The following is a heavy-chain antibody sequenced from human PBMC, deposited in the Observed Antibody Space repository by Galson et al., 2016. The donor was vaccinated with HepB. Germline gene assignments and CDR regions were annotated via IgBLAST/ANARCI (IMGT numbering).Heavy chain of an antibody. Sequence: SLRLSCAASGFTFSTYAMSWVRQSPGKGLEWVSAISGSGAGETTYYADSVRGRFAIFRHNSDNRLFLQMTSLRADDTAVYYCAKAPLVTCDHVRCYPFDYPGQGTLVTVSS. D-gene: IGHD3-16*02. CDR2: ISGSGAGETT. V-gene: IGHV3-23*01. CDR3: AKAPLVTCDHVRCYPFDY. CDR1: GFTFSTYA. J-gene: IGHJ4*02.